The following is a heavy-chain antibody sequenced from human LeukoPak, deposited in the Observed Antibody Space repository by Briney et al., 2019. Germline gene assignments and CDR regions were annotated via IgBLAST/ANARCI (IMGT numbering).Heavy chain of an antibody. V-gene: IGHV3-74*01. CDR3: ARSYSYRFDY. CDR1: GFTVSTYW. D-gene: IGHD1-26*01. CDR2: LSSDGRST. J-gene: IGHJ4*02. Sequence: GGSLRLSCEVSGFTVSTYWMHWVRQGPGKGLEWVARLSSDGRSTNYADFVKGRATISRDNAKNTLFLEMSGLRADDTAVYYCARSYSYRFDYWGQGTLVVVSS.